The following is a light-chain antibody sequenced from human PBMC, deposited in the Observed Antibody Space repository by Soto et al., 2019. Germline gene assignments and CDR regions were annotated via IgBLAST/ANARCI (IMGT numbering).Light chain of an antibody. CDR1: QSVSGN. J-gene: IGKJ4*01. Sequence: EIVMTQSPATLSVSPGERATLSCRASQSVSGNLAWYQQKPGQAPRLLIYGASTRATGIPARFSGSGSGTEFTLTISSLRSEDVAVYYCQQYNTWPPLTFGGGTKVDIK. V-gene: IGKV3-15*01. CDR3: QQYNTWPPLT. CDR2: GAS.